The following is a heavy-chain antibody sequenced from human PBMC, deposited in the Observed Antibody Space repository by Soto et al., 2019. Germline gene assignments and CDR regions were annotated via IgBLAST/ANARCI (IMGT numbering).Heavy chain of an antibody. V-gene: IGHV4-59*08. CDR3: ARRYSGYGDY. D-gene: IGHD5-12*01. Sequence: SETLSLTCTVSGGSITSYYWSWIRQPPGKGLEWIGYIYFSGSANYNPSLKSRVTISVDTSKNQFSLKLSSVTASDTAVYYCARRYSGYGDYWGQGTLVTVSS. CDR2: IYFSGSA. J-gene: IGHJ4*02. CDR1: GGSITSYY.